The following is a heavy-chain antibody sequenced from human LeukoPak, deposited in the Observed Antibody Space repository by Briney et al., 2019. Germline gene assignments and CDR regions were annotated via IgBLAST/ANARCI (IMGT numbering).Heavy chain of an antibody. CDR3: ARVSDYRGDAFDI. V-gene: IGHV4-39*07. J-gene: IGHJ3*02. CDR2: IYYSGST. D-gene: IGHD4-11*01. CDR1: GGSISSSSYY. Sequence: SETLSLTCTVSGGSISSSSYYWGWIRQPPGKGLEWIGSIYYSGSTYYNPSLKSRVTISVDTSKNQFSLKLSSVTAADTAVYYCARVSDYRGDAFDIWGQGIMVTVSS.